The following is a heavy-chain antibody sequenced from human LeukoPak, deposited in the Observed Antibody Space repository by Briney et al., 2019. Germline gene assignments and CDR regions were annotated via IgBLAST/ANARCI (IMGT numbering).Heavy chain of an antibody. V-gene: IGHV3-53*01. CDR1: GFTVSSNY. CDR2: IYSGGST. Sequence: GGSLRLSCAASGFTVSSNYMSWVRQTPGKGLEWVSVIYSGGSTYYADSVKGRFTISRDNSKNTLYLQMNSLRAEDTAVYYCARAEVLYYYMDVWGKGTTVTVSS. CDR3: ARAEVLYYYMDV. J-gene: IGHJ6*03.